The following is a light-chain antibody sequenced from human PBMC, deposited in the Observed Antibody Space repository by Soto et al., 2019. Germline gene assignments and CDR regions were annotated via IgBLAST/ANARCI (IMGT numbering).Light chain of an antibody. J-gene: IGKJ5*01. CDR2: DAS. Sequence: ELVLTQCAVTMSLSPGDRSAPAGVGSQSVSSYLAWYQPKPGQAPMLLIYDASNRATGIPARFSGGGSGTDFTLNIDTLEPQDFAISYCQQHRNWPPITFGQGTRLDIK. CDR1: QSVSSY. V-gene: IGKV3-11*01. CDR3: QQHRNWPPIT.